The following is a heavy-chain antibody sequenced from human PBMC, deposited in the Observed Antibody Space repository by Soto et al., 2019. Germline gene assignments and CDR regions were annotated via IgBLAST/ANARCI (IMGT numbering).Heavy chain of an antibody. J-gene: IGHJ4*02. D-gene: IGHD3-10*01. Sequence: SETLSLTCAVYGGSFSGYYWSWIRQPPGKGLEWIGEINHSGSTNYNPSLKSRVTISVDTSKNQFSLKLSSVTAADTAVYCCARENSFYYGSGSPVDYWGQGTLVTVSS. V-gene: IGHV4-34*01. CDR3: ARENSFYYGSGSPVDY. CDR2: INHSGST. CDR1: GGSFSGYY.